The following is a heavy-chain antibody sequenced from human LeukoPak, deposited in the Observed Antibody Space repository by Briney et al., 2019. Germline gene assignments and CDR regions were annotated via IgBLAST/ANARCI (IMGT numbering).Heavy chain of an antibody. CDR3: ARNSEVDTAMVMYYYYYYMDV. D-gene: IGHD5-18*01. CDR1: GYTFTGYY. J-gene: IGHJ6*03. Sequence: ASVTVSCKASGYTFTGYYMHWVRQAPGQGLEWMGWINPNSGGTNYAQKFQGRVTMTRDTSISTAYMELSRLRSDDTAVYYCARNSEVDTAMVMYYYYYYMDVWGKGTTVTVSS. CDR2: INPNSGGT. V-gene: IGHV1-2*02.